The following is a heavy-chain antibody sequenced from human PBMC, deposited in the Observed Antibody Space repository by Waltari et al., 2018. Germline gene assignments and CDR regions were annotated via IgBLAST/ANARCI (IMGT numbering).Heavy chain of an antibody. J-gene: IGHJ5*02. D-gene: IGHD6-13*01. V-gene: IGHV4-34*01. Sequence: QVQLQQWGAGLLKPSETLSLTCAVYGGSFSGYYWSWIRQPPGKGLEWIGEINHSGSTNYNPALKRRSTISVATSKNPFSLKLSSVTAADTAVYYCARGGGGVAAAVWFDPWGQGTLVTVSS. CDR3: ARGGGGVAAAVWFDP. CDR2: INHSGST. CDR1: GGSFSGYY.